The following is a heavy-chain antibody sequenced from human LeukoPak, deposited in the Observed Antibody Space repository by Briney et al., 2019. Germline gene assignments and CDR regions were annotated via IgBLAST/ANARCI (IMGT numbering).Heavy chain of an antibody. D-gene: IGHD6-19*01. J-gene: IGHJ6*02. V-gene: IGHV3-73*01. CDR3: TRWGVAGTENYYGMDV. CDR2: IRSKANSYAT. CDR1: GFTFSGSA. Sequence: GSLKLSCAASGFTFSGSAMHWVRQASGKGLEWVGRIRSKANSYATAYAASVKGRFTISRDDSKNTACLQMNSLKTEDTAVYYCTRWGVAGTENYYGMDVWGQGTTVTVSS.